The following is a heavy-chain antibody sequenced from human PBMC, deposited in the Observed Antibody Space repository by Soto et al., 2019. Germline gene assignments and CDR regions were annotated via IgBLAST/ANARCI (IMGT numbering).Heavy chain of an antibody. J-gene: IGHJ5*02. V-gene: IGHV4-59*08. Sequence: QVQLQESGPGLVKPSETLSLTCTVSGDSINPYYWSWIRQPPGKGLEWIAYIYHTGSTSYNPSLKTRVTLSVDTSKNQFPLTLNSVTAADTAIYYCVSHSGTQTPGYFYGWFGPWGQGTLVTVSS. CDR1: GDSINPYY. D-gene: IGHD3-22*01. CDR2: IYHTGST. CDR3: VSHSGTQTPGYFYGWFGP.